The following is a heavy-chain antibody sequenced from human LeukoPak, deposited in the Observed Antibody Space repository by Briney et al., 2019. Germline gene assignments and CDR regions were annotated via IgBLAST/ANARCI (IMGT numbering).Heavy chain of an antibody. CDR1: GGSISSSGYY. CDR2: MYYSGSS. Sequence: SETLSLTYTVSGGSISSSGYYWGWTRQPPGKGLEWIGIMYYSGSSSYNPSLKSRVTISVDTSKNQFSLRLTSVTAADTAVYYCARYSSSQGWFDPWGQGTLVTVSS. J-gene: IGHJ5*02. D-gene: IGHD2-2*01. V-gene: IGHV4-39*01. CDR3: ARYSSSQGWFDP.